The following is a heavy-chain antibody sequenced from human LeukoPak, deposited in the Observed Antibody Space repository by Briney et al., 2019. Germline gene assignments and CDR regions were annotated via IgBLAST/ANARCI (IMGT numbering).Heavy chain of an antibody. Sequence: GGSLRLSCAASGFTFSSYSMNWVRQAPGKGLEWVSSISSSSSYIYYADSVKGRFTISRDNAKNSLYLQMNSLRAEDTAVYYCAREDRPIVWLGELSADYYYYYYGMDVWGQGTTVTVSS. D-gene: IGHD3-10*01. CDR1: GFTFSSYS. V-gene: IGHV3-21*01. CDR2: ISSSSSYI. J-gene: IGHJ6*02. CDR3: AREDRPIVWLGELSADYYYYYYGMDV.